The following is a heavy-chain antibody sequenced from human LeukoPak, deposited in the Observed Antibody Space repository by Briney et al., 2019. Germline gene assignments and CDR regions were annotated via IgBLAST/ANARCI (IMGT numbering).Heavy chain of an antibody. Sequence: SETLSLTCTVSGGSISSYYWSWIRQPPGKGLEWIGYIYYSGSTNYNPSLTSRGTISVETSKNHFSLKLRSVTAADTTVYYCARGRKSSSWYHTQSSWYGMDVWGQGTTVTVSS. J-gene: IGHJ6*02. CDR1: GGSISSYY. V-gene: IGHV4-59*01. CDR3: ARGRKSSSWYHTQSSWYGMDV. CDR2: IYYSGST. D-gene: IGHD6-13*01.